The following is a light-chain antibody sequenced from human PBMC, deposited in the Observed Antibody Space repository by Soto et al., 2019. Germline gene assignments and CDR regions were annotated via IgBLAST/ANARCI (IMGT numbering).Light chain of an antibody. Sequence: DIQMTQAPSSVSASLGDRVTITCRASQGVNRWLAWYQQKPGKAPKVLIYAASSLQSGVPSRFSGSGSGTDFTLTINSLQPEDFATYYCQQSYSTPITFGQGTRLEI. J-gene: IGKJ5*01. CDR3: QQSYSTPIT. CDR1: QGVNRW. CDR2: AAS. V-gene: IGKV1-12*01.